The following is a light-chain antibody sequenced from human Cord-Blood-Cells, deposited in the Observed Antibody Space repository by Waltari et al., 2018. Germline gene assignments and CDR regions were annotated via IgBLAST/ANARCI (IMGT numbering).Light chain of an antibody. CDR1: QSVSSN. Sequence: IVMTQSPATLSVSPGERATLSCRASQSVSSNLAWYQQKPGQAPMLLIYGASTRATGIPARFSGSGSGTDFTLTISSLQSEDFAVYYCQQYNNWPPLTFGGGTKVEIK. CDR2: GAS. V-gene: IGKV3-15*01. J-gene: IGKJ4*01. CDR3: QQYNNWPPLT.